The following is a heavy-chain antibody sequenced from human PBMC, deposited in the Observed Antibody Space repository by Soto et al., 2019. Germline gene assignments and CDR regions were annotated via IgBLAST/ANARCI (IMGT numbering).Heavy chain of an antibody. CDR2: INPNSGET. CDR3: VRDPRPLWYFDY. D-gene: IGHD6-6*01. Sequence: VQLVQSGADVKKPGASVKVSCKASGYIFIDYYIHWLRQAPGQGLEWVGRINPNSGETRYAETFLGRVTMTRDTSNNTAYMELSRLRSDDTAVYYCVRDPRPLWYFDYWGQGTRVTVSS. CDR1: GYIFIDYY. V-gene: IGHV1-2*06. J-gene: IGHJ4*02.